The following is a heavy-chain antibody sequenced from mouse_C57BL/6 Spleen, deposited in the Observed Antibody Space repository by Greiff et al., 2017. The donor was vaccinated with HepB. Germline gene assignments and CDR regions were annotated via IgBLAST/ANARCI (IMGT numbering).Heavy chain of an antibody. CDR2: INPGSGGT. Sequence: VQLQQSGAELVRPGTSVKVSCKASGYAFTNYLIEWVKQRPGQGLEWIGVINPGSGGTNYNEKFKGKATLTADKSSSTAYMQLSSLTSEDSAVYFCARLDYDYDGAMEYWGQGTSVTVSS. CDR1: GYAFTNYL. J-gene: IGHJ4*01. D-gene: IGHD2-4*01. V-gene: IGHV1-54*01. CDR3: ARLDYDYDGAMEY.